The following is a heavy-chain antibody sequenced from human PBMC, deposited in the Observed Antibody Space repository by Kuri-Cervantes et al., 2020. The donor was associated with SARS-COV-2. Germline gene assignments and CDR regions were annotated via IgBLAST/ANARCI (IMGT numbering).Heavy chain of an antibody. Sequence: ASVKVSCKASGYTFTSYAMHWVRQAPGQRLEWMGWINAGNGNTKYSQKLQGRVTITRDTSASKAYMELSSLRSEDTAVYYCARMGGRLNYYDSSGYSPAPDAFDIWGQGTMVTVSS. V-gene: IGHV1-3*01. CDR1: GYTFTSYA. D-gene: IGHD3-22*01. CDR3: ARMGGRLNYYDSSGYSPAPDAFDI. CDR2: INAGNGNT. J-gene: IGHJ3*02.